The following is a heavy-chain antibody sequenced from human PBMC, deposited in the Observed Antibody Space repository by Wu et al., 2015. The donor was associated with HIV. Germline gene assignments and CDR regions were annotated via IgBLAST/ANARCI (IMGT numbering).Heavy chain of an antibody. V-gene: IGHV1-69*13. D-gene: IGHD2-2*01. CDR1: GGTFSSYS. CDR3: ASRQYCSSTSCYPDGDAFDI. J-gene: IGHJ3*02. CDR2: IIPIFGTT. Sequence: QVQLVQSGAEVKKPGSSVKVSCKASGGTFSSYSISWVRQAPGQGLEWMGRIIPIFGTTNYAQKFQGRVTITADESTSTAHMELSSLRSEDTAVYYCASRQYCSSTSCYPDGDAFDIWAKGQWSPSLQ.